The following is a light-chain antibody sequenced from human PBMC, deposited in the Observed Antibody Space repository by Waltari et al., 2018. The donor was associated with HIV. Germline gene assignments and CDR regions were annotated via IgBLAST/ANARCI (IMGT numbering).Light chain of an antibody. CDR3: QQYGSSPRYT. CDR1: QSVSSSY. Sequence: EIVLTQSPGTVSLSPGERATLPCRASQSVSSSYVAWYQQKSGQSPSLLIYGASNRATGIPARFSGSGSGTDFTLTINKLEPEDFAVYYCQQYGSSPRYTFGQGTKLELK. J-gene: IGKJ2*01. CDR2: GAS. V-gene: IGKV3-20*01.